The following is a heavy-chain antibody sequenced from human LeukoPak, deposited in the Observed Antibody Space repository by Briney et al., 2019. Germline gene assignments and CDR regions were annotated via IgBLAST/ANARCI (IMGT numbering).Heavy chain of an antibody. CDR1: GFSFSTYS. D-gene: IGHD3-3*01. Sequence: GGALRISCAAPGFSFSTYSMAWVRQAPGKGLEWVATISDSGGNTYYVASVEGRFTISRDDSKNTLYLQMNSLRAEDTAVYYCVKDEWDYWGQGTQVTVSS. J-gene: IGHJ4*02. CDR3: VKDEWDY. CDR2: ISDSGGNT. V-gene: IGHV3-23*01.